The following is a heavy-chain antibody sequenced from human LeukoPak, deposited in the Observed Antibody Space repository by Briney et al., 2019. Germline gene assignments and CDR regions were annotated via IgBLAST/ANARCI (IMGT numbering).Heavy chain of an antibody. CDR3: VRDLVATIDHYYYGMDV. CDR1: GGSIRSYY. CDR2: IKYSETT. D-gene: IGHD5-12*01. Sequence: SETLSLTCTVSGGSIRSYYWTWIRQPPGKGLEWIGCIKYSETTNYNPSLKSRVTISVDTSKNQLSLKLSSVTAADTAVYFCVRDLVATIDHYYYGMDVWGQGTTVTVSS. J-gene: IGHJ6*02. V-gene: IGHV4-59*01.